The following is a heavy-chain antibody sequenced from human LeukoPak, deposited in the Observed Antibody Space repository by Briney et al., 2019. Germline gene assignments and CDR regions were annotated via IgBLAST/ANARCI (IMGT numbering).Heavy chain of an antibody. CDR2: IYSGGST. V-gene: IGHV3-66*01. J-gene: IGHJ6*03. D-gene: IGHD3-10*01. CDR3: ARDPRYYYGSGSYYYMDV. Sequence: PGGSLRLSCAASGFTVSSNYMSWVRQAPGKGLEWVSVIYSGGSTYYADSVKGRFTISRDNSKNTLYLQMNSLRAEDTAVYYCARDPRYYYGSGSYYYMDVWGKGTTVTISS. CDR1: GFTVSSNY.